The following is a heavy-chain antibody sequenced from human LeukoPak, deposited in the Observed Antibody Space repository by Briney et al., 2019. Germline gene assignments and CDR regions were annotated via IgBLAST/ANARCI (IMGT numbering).Heavy chain of an antibody. CDR1: GFTFSSYW. J-gene: IGHJ6*02. CDR2: INSDGTST. Sequence: GGSLTLSCAAFGFTFSSYWIHWVRQAPGKGPVWVSRINSDGTSTTYADPVKGRFTISRDNSKNTLYLQMNSLRAEDTAVYYCARDLAGDRPAAMKHYYYYGMDVWGQGTTVTVSS. D-gene: IGHD2-2*01. CDR3: ARDLAGDRPAAMKHYYYYGMDV. V-gene: IGHV3-74*01.